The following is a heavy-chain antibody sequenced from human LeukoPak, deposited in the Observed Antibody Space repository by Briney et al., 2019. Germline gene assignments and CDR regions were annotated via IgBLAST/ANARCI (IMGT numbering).Heavy chain of an antibody. Sequence: GGSLRLSCAASGSTFSSHTMNWVRQAPGKGLEWISYISNTGSVIYYADSVKGRFTISRDNAKNTLYLQMNSLRAEDTAVYYCAKDPLDIVVVPAAHRSDPWGQGTLVTVSS. V-gene: IGHV3-48*04. CDR2: ISNTGSVI. D-gene: IGHD2-2*03. CDR1: GSTFSSHT. CDR3: AKDPLDIVVVPAAHRSDP. J-gene: IGHJ5*02.